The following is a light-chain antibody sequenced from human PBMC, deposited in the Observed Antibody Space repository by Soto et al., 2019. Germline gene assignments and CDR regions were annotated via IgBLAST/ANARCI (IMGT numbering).Light chain of an antibody. CDR1: SSNIGAGYD. CDR2: ANN. V-gene: IGLV1-40*01. Sequence: QSVLTQPPSVSGAPGQRVTISCTGSSSNIGAGYDVHWYQQLPGTAPKLLIFANNRRPSGVPDRFSASKSGTSASLAITGLQPADEADYFCQSYDNNLSALFGGGTKVTVL. CDR3: QSYDNNLSAL. J-gene: IGLJ3*02.